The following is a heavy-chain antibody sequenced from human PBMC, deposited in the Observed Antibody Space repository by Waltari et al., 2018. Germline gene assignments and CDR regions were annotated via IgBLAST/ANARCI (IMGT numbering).Heavy chain of an antibody. CDR3: ARDRVIGRNYVGGMDV. CDR1: GFTFSSYS. D-gene: IGHD4-4*01. V-gene: IGHV3-21*01. CDR2: ISSSSSYI. Sequence: EVQLVESGGGLVKPGGSLRLSCAASGFTFSSYSMTWVRQAPGKGLEWVSSISSSSSYIYYADSVKGRFTISRDNAKNSLYLQMNSLRAEDTAVYYCARDRVIGRNYVGGMDVWGQGTTVTVSS. J-gene: IGHJ6*02.